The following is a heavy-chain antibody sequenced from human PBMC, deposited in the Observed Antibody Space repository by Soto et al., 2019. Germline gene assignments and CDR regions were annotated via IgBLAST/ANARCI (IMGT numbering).Heavy chain of an antibody. J-gene: IGHJ4*02. CDR2: ISYDGSNK. V-gene: IGHV3-30-3*01. CDR1: GFTFSSYA. Sequence: GGSLRLSCAASGFTFSSYAMHWVRQAPGKGLEWVAVISYDGSNKYYADSVKGRFTISRDNSKNTLYLQMNSLRAEDTAVYYCASPTGIAAAGYWGQGTLVTLSS. CDR3: ASPTGIAAAGY. D-gene: IGHD6-13*01.